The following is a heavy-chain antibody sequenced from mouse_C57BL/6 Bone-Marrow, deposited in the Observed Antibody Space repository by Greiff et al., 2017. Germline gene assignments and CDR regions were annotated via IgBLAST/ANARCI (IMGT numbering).Heavy chain of an antibody. D-gene: IGHD2-12*01. CDR1: GYTFTDYY. Sequence: VQLQQSGAELVKPGASVKISCKASGYTFTDYYMNWVKQSHGKSLEWIGDINPNNGGTSYNQKFKGKATLTVDKSSSTAYMELRSLTSEDSAVYYCAPLPGDMDYWGKGTSVTVSS. V-gene: IGHV1-26*01. CDR3: APLPGDMDY. CDR2: INPNNGGT. J-gene: IGHJ4*01.